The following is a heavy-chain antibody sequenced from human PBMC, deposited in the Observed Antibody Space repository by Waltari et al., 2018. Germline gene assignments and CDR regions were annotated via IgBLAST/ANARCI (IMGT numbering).Heavy chain of an antibody. J-gene: IGHJ3*02. CDR1: GFTMSSYF. V-gene: IGHV3-33*06. CDR2: VWSDGNEK. CDR3: AKEQEAFDI. Sequence: QLQLVESGGDVVQPGKSLRLSCAESGFTMSSYFMHWVRQAPGKGLEWVAVVWSDGNEKYYGDSVKGRFTISRDNSKNIVYLQMNSLRAEDTAVYFCAKEQEAFDIWGQGTVVTVS.